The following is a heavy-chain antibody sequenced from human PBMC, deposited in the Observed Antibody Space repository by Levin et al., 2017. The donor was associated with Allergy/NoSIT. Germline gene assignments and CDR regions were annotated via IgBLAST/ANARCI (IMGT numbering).Heavy chain of an antibody. V-gene: IGHV1-2*02. CDR2: INPDSGGT. CDR3: ASTYYYDSGSTYTSYSGVDV. CDR1: KYTFTDYY. Sequence: ASVKVSCKASKYTFTDYYIHWVRQAPGLGLEWMGWINPDSGGTDYAQKFQGRVTMARDTSISTAYMELTNLRSDDTAVYYCASTYYYDSGSTYTSYSGVDVLGQWATVTVSS. D-gene: IGHD3-22*01. J-gene: IGHJ6*02.